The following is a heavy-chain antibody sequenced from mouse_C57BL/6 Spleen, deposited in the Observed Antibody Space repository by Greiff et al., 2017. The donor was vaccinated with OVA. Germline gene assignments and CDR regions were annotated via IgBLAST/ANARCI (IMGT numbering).Heavy chain of an antibody. CDR1: GYSITSGYY. J-gene: IGHJ2*01. CDR2: ISYDGSN. Sequence: EVQRVESGPGLVKPSQSLSLTCSVTGYSITSGYYWNWTRQFPGNKLEWMGYISYDGSNNYNPSLKNRISITRDTSKNQFFLKLNSVTTEDTATYYCARGDTTVVAKGVLFDYWGQGTTLTVSS. V-gene: IGHV3-6*01. CDR3: ARGDTTVVAKGVLFDY. D-gene: IGHD1-1*01.